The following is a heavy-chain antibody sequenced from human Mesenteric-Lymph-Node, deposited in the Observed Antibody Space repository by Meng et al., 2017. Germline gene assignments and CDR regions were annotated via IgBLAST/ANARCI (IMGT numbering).Heavy chain of an antibody. CDR2: FYTSGSP. Sequence: GGLVHPGGSLGLSCAPSGFTVSLPYMSRYRPAPGKGLGWVSVFYTSGSPFYADSVRGRFTISRDNSRNTVYLQMNSLGADDTAIYYCVTELYEYRGHWGQGTLVTVSS. CDR3: VTELYEYRGH. D-gene: IGHD2/OR15-2a*01. V-gene: IGHV3-53*01. CDR1: GFTVSLPY. J-gene: IGHJ4*02.